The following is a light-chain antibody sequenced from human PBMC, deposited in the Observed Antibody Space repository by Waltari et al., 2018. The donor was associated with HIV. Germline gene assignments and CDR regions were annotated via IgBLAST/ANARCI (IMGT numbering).Light chain of an antibody. J-gene: IGLJ3*02. V-gene: IGLV1-47*01. CDR2: RSN. Sequence: QSVLTQPPSASGTPGQMVAISCSGSSSNIGSNYVYWYQQLPGTAPKVLIYRSNQRPAGVPDRFSGSKSGTSASLAISALRSEDEADYYCATWDDSLSGPVFGGGTKLTVL. CDR1: SSNIGSNY. CDR3: ATWDDSLSGPV.